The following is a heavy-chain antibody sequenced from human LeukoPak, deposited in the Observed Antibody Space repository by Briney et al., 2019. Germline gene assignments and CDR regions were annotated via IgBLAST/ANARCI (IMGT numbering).Heavy chain of an antibody. Sequence: GGSLRLSCAASGFTVANDRMSWVRQAPGKGLEWVANIKQDGSEMHYVDSVKGRSTISRDNANNSLYLQMNSLRAEDTAVYYCVRAVVVAASYRFDPWGQGTLVTVSS. CDR3: VRAVVVAASYRFDP. CDR1: GFTVANDR. D-gene: IGHD2-15*01. V-gene: IGHV3-7*03. CDR2: IKQDGSEM. J-gene: IGHJ5*02.